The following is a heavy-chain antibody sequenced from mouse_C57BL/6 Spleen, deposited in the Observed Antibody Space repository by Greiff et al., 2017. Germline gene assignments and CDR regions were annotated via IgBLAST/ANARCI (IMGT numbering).Heavy chain of an antibody. J-gene: IGHJ2*01. Sequence: VQLQQSGAELMKPGASVKLSCKATGYTFTGYWIEWVKQRPGHGLEWIGEILPGSGSTNYNEKFKGNATFTADTSSNTAYMQLSSLTTEDSAIYYCARRSSGYLLGDYWGQGTTLTVSS. CDR1: GYTFTGYW. D-gene: IGHD3-2*02. CDR3: ARRSSGYLLGDY. CDR2: ILPGSGST. V-gene: IGHV1-9*01.